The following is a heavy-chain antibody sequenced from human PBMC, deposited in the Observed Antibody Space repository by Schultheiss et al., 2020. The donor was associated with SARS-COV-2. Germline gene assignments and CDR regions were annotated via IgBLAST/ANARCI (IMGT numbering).Heavy chain of an antibody. D-gene: IGHD4-17*01. CDR2: IYHSGST. CDR1: GGSISSGGYY. Sequence: SETLSLTCTVSGGSISSGGYYWSWIRQPPGKGLEWIGEIYHSGSTNYNPSLKSRVTISVDTSKNQFSLKLSSVTAADTAVYYCARLYGDDDRDYFDYWGQGTLVTVSS. CDR3: ARLYGDDDRDYFDY. J-gene: IGHJ4*02. V-gene: IGHV4-30-4*08.